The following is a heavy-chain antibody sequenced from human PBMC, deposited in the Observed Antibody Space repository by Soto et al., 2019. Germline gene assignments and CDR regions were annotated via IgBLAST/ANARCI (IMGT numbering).Heavy chain of an antibody. CDR2: IYSGGST. CDR1: GFTVSSNY. Sequence: GGSLRLSCAASGFTVSSNYMSWVRQAPGKGLEWVSVIYSGGSTYYADSVKGRFTISRDNSKNTLYLQMNSLRAEDTAVYYCARDGYSGYDYEERGGFDYWGQGTLVTVSS. J-gene: IGHJ4*02. CDR3: ARDGYSGYDYEERGGFDY. V-gene: IGHV3-53*01. D-gene: IGHD5-12*01.